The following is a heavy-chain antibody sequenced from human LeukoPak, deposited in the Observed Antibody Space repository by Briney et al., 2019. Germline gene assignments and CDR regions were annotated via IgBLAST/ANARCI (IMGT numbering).Heavy chain of an antibody. J-gene: IGHJ4*02. Sequence: AGGSLRLSCTASGFTFGDYAMSWFRQAPGKGLEWVGFIRSKAYGGTTENAASVKGRFTISRDDPKSIAYLQMNSLKTEDTAVYYCARGGVYCSSVSCSVDYWGQGILVTVSS. CDR1: GFTFGDYA. CDR2: IRSKAYGGTT. CDR3: ARGGVYCSSVSCSVDY. V-gene: IGHV3-49*03. D-gene: IGHD2-2*01.